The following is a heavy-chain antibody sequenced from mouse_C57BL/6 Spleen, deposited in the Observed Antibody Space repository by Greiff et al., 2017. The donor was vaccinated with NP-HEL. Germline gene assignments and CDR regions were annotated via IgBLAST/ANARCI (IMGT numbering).Heavy chain of an antibody. CDR2: IDPSDSET. J-gene: IGHJ1*03. CDR1: GYTFTSYW. V-gene: IGHV1-52*01. Sequence: VQLQQSGAELVRPGSSVKLSCKASGYTFTSYWMHWVKQRPIQGLEWIGNIDPSDSETHYNQKFKDKATLTVDKSSSTAYMQLSSLTSEDSAVYYCARATYYYGSSYWYFDVWGTGTTVTVSS. D-gene: IGHD1-1*01. CDR3: ARATYYYGSSYWYFDV.